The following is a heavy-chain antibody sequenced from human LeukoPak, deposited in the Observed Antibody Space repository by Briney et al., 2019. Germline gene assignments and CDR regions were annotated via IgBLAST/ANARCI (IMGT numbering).Heavy chain of an antibody. J-gene: IGHJ3*02. Sequence: SETLSLTCTVSGGSVSGSYWSWIRQPPGKGLEWIGYIYFSGTTNYNPSLKSRVAISVDTSKNQFSLKLSSVTAADTAVYYCARDYRTDAFDIWGQGTMVTVSS. CDR2: IYFSGTT. V-gene: IGHV4-59*02. D-gene: IGHD1-14*01. CDR3: ARDYRTDAFDI. CDR1: GGSVSGSY.